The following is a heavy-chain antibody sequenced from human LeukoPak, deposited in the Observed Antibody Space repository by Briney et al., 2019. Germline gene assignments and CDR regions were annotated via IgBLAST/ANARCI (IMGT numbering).Heavy chain of an antibody. Sequence: GESLKISCKGSAYSFTNYWISWVRQMPGKGLEWMGRIDPGDSQTNYSLSFQGHVTISADKSISTAYLQWSSLKASDTAMYYCARHSSVLNSFDPWGQGTLVTVSS. CDR3: ARHSSVLNSFDP. CDR1: AYSFTNYW. D-gene: IGHD3-22*01. CDR2: IDPGDSQT. V-gene: IGHV5-10-1*01. J-gene: IGHJ5*02.